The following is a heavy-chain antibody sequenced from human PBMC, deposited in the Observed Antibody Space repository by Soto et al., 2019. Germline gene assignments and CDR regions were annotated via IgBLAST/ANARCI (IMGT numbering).Heavy chain of an antibody. J-gene: IGHJ6*02. V-gene: IGHV4-31*03. CDR2: IYYSGST. CDR1: GGSISSGGYY. CDR3: ASTAAATLFCGMDV. Sequence: QVQLQESGPGLVKPSQTLSLTCTVSGGSISSGGYYWSWIRQHPGKGLEWIGYIYYSGSTYYNPSLKSRVTISVYTSKNQFSLKLSSVTAADTAVYYCASTAAATLFCGMDVWGQGTTVTVSS. D-gene: IGHD3-9*01.